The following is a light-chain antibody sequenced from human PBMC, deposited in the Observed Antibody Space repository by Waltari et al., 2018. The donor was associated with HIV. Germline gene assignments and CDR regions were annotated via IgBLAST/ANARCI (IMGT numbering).Light chain of an antibody. Sequence: HSPLTQPPPSPGSPGQSAPIPGTGTSSDVGSYNYVPWYQQHPGKAPKLMIFEVSKRPSGVPHRFSGSKSGNTASLTVSGLQAEDEADYYCSSCAGSNTDVFGAGTTLTVL. CDR3: SSCAGSNTDV. J-gene: IGLJ3*02. CDR1: SSDVGSYNY. CDR2: EVS. V-gene: IGLV2-8*01.